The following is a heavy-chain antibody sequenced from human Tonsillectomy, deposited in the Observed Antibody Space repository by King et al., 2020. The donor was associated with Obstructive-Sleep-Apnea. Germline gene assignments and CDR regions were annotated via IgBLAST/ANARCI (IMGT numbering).Heavy chain of an antibody. CDR2: LYHDETT. CDR3: ARTYATTGYLDL. CDR1: GGSISSTNW. D-gene: IGHD3-22*01. J-gene: IGHJ4*02. Sequence: VQLQESGPGLVKPSGTLSLTCAVSGGSISSTNWWSWVRQPPGKGLEWIGELYHDETTNYNPSLESRVTISVDKSKSQFSLRVTSVTAADTAVYYCARTYATTGYLDLWGQGTLVTVSS. V-gene: IGHV4-4*02.